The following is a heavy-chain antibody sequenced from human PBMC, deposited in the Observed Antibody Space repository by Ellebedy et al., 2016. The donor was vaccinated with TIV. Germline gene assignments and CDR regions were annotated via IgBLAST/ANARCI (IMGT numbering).Heavy chain of an antibody. Sequence: GESLKISCQASGYKFISFWIAWVRQQPGQGLEWMGFIYPADPDTRSSPSFRGQVTISVDKSSSTASLHWRSLKASDTAMYYCARFGWGDYGGNCIWYWGQGTLVTVSS. CDR1: GYKFISFW. CDR3: ARFGWGDYGGNCIWY. D-gene: IGHD4-23*01. V-gene: IGHV5-51*01. CDR2: IYPADPDT. J-gene: IGHJ4*02.